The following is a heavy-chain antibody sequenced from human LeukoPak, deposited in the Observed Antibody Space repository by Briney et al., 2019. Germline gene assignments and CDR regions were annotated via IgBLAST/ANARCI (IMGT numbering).Heavy chain of an antibody. CDR3: ARDPYSGSYGNYYYYFMDV. V-gene: IGHV3-21*01. Sequence: GGSLRLSCTVSGFTVSSNSMSWVRQAPGKGLEWVSSITSGSSYIYYADSVKGRFTTSRDNAKNSLYLQMNSLRAEDTAVYYCARDPYSGSYGNYYYYFMDVWGKGTTVTISS. CDR2: ITSGSSYI. D-gene: IGHD1-26*01. CDR1: GFTVSSNS. J-gene: IGHJ6*03.